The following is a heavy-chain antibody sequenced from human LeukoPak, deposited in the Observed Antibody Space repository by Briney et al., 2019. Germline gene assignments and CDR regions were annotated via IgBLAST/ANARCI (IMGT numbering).Heavy chain of an antibody. D-gene: IGHD3-3*01. Sequence: PSETLSLTCAVSGYSISSGYYWGWIRQPPGKGLEWIGSFYYSGSTYYNPSLESRVTISVDTPKNQFSLKLSSVTAADTAVYYCARRYTIFGVARHGFDPWGQGTLVTVSS. CDR2: FYYSGST. V-gene: IGHV4-38-2*01. CDR1: GYSISSGYY. J-gene: IGHJ5*02. CDR3: ARRYTIFGVARHGFDP.